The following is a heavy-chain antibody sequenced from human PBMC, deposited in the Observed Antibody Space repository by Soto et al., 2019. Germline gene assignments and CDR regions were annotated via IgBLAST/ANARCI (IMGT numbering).Heavy chain of an antibody. CDR1: GGSISSYY. CDR3: ARVPDR. CDR2: IYYSGNT. V-gene: IGHV4-59*01. D-gene: IGHD2-2*01. Sequence: PSETLSLTCTVSGGSISSYYWSWIRQPPGKGLEWIGNIYYSGNTNYSPSLKSRVTISVDTSMNQLSLKVNSVTAADTAVYYCARVPDRWGQGTLVTVSS. J-gene: IGHJ5*02.